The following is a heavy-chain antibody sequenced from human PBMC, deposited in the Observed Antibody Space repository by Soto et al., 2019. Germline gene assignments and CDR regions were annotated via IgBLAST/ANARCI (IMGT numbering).Heavy chain of an antibody. J-gene: IGHJ4*02. Sequence: ASVKVSCKPSGYTLNSYYLHWVRQAPGQGLEWMGIIHPSGGGSTYAQKFLGRVTMTRDTSTSTVFMELSSLRSADTAVYYCARGGHIAVVTASFDYWGQGTLVTVSS. CDR1: GYTLNSYY. D-gene: IGHD2-21*02. CDR2: IHPSGGGS. V-gene: IGHV1-46*02. CDR3: ARGGHIAVVTASFDY.